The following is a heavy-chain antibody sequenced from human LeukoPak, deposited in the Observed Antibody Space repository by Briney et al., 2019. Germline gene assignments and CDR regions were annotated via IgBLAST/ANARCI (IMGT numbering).Heavy chain of an antibody. CDR2: IYYSGTTSGNT. Sequence: SETLSLTCTVSGGSVSSSYWSWIRQPPGKELDWIGHIYYSGTTSGNTNYNPSLKSRVTISIDTAKNQFSLQVRSVTAADTAVYYCARGSGRYYYGVDVWGQGTTVAVSS. D-gene: IGHD7-27*01. CDR3: ARGSGRYYYGVDV. V-gene: IGHV4-59*02. CDR1: GGSVSSSY. J-gene: IGHJ6*02.